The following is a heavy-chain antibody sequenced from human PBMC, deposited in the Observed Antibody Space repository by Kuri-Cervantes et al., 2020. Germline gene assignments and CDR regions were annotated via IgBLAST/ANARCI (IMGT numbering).Heavy chain of an antibody. J-gene: IGHJ6*02. CDR1: GYSISSGYY. Sequence: SETLSLTCAVSGYSISSGYYWGWIRQPPGKGLEWIGEIYHSGSTNYNPSLKSRVTISVDKSKNQFSLKLSSVTAADTAVYYCARVEVCSSGWYCPYYYYGMDVWGQGTTVTVSS. V-gene: IGHV4-38-2*01. CDR3: ARVEVCSSGWYCPYYYYGMDV. CDR2: IYHSGST. D-gene: IGHD6-19*01.